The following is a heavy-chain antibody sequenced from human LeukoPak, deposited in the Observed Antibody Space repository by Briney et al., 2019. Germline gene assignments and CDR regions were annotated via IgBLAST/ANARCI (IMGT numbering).Heavy chain of an antibody. V-gene: IGHV4-34*01. J-gene: IGHJ6*03. Sequence: PSETLSLTCAVYGGSFSGYYWSWIRQPPGKGLEWIGEINHSGSTNYNPSLKSRVTISVDTSKNQFSLKLSSVTAADTAVYYCARAVIMAYYYYYYYMGVWGKGTTVTVSS. D-gene: IGHD2/OR15-2a*01. CDR1: GGSFSGYY. CDR2: INHSGST. CDR3: ARAVIMAYYYYYYYMGV.